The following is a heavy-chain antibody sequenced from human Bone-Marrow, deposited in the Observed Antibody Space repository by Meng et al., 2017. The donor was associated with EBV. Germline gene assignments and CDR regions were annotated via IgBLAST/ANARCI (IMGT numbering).Heavy chain of an antibody. D-gene: IGHD3-10*01. V-gene: IGHV1-69*01. CDR2: LIPLSDAP. CDR1: GGTFRSDA. CDR3: ASESGRGFTPDY. Sequence: QVQGVQSGAGVKKPGSSVKVPCKTSGGTFRSDAISWVRQAPGQGLEWMGGLIPLSDAPHYAQKFQGRVTITADESTSTHYLDLSGLRAEDTAVYYCASESGRGFTPDYWGQGTLVTVSS. J-gene: IGHJ4*02.